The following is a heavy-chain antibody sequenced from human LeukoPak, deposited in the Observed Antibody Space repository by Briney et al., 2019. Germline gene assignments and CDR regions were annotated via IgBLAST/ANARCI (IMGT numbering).Heavy chain of an antibody. CDR3: ARIMITFGGVSTPPYDY. V-gene: IGHV1-69*13. J-gene: IGHJ4*02. CDR1: GGTFSSYA. D-gene: IGHD3-16*01. CDR2: IIPIFGTA. Sequence: SVKVSCKASGGTFSSYAISWVRQAPGQGLEWMGGIIPIFGTANYAQKFQGRVTITADESTSTAYMELSSLRSEDTAVYYCARIMITFGGVSTPPYDYWGQGTLVTVSS.